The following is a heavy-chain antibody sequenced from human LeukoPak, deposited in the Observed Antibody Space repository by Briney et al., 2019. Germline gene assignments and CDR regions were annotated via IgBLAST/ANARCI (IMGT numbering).Heavy chain of an antibody. CDR3: ARPYYYGSGSYSVPAD. CDR1: GFTFSSYS. Sequence: GGSLRLSCAASGFTFSSYSMNWVRQAPGKGLEWVSYISSSSSTIYYADSVKGRFTISRDNAKNSLYLQMNSQRAEDTAVYYCARPYYYGSGSYSVPADWGQGTLVTVSS. CDR2: ISSSSSTI. V-gene: IGHV3-48*01. D-gene: IGHD3-10*01. J-gene: IGHJ4*02.